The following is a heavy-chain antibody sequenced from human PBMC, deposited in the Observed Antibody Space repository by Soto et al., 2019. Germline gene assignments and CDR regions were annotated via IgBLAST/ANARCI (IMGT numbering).Heavy chain of an antibody. D-gene: IGHD1-7*01. CDR2: IIPIFGTA. J-gene: IGHJ4*02. CDR3: AHHNWNYAFDY. CDR1: GYNFSSYA. V-gene: IGHV1-69*13. Sequence: ASVKVSCKASGYNFSSYAISWVRQAPGQGLEWMGGIIPIFGTANYAQKFQGRVTITADESTSTAYMELSSLRSEDTAVYYCAHHNWNYAFDYWGQGTLVTVSS.